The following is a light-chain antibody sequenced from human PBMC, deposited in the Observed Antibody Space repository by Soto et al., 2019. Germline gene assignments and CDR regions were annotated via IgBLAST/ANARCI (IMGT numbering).Light chain of an antibody. CDR2: DAS. V-gene: IGKV3-11*01. CDR3: QQRSNWSYT. Sequence: EIVLTQSPATLSLSPGERATLSCRASQSVSSYLDWYQQKPGQAPRLLIYDASNRATGIPARFSGSGSGTDFTLTISSLEPEDFAIYYCQQRSNWSYTFGQGTKLEIK. CDR1: QSVSSY. J-gene: IGKJ2*01.